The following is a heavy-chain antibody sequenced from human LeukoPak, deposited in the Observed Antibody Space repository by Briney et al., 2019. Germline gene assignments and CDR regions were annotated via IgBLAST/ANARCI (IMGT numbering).Heavy chain of an antibody. D-gene: IGHD4-23*01. Sequence: GGSLRLSCAASGFTFGSYAMSWIRQAPGKGLEWVSYISSGGSTIYYADSVKGRFTISRDNAKNSLYLQMNSLRADDTAVYYCARVGLGTLLDYWGQGTLVTVSS. CDR1: GFTFGSYA. J-gene: IGHJ4*02. V-gene: IGHV3-11*01. CDR3: ARVGLGTLLDY. CDR2: ISSGGSTI.